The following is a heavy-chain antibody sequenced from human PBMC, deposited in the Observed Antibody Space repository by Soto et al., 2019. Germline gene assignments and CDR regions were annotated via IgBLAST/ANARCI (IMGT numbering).Heavy chain of an antibody. D-gene: IGHD2-2*01. CDR3: ARDRYCSSTSCYEYYYYYGMDV. CDR2: ISAYNGNT. J-gene: IGHJ6*02. CDR1: GYTFTSYG. Sequence: ASVKVSCTASGYTFTSYGISWVRQAPGQGLEWMGWISAYNGNTNYAQKLQGRVTMTTDTSTSTAYMELRSLRSGDGAVYYCARDRYCSSTSCYEYYYYYGMDVWGQGTRVRVSS. V-gene: IGHV1-18*04.